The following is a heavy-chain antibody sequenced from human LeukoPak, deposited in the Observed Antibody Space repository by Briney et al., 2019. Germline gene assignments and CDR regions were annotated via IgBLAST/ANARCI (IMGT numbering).Heavy chain of an antibody. D-gene: IGHD6-13*01. CDR1: GFTFSSYE. Sequence: GGSLRLSCAASGFTFSSYEMNWVRQAPGKGLEWVSYISSSGSTIYYADSVKGRFTISRGNAKNSLYLQMNSLRAEDTAVYYCASQPPPSRWSAAGTSYWGQGTLVTVSS. V-gene: IGHV3-48*03. J-gene: IGHJ4*02. CDR2: ISSSGSTI. CDR3: ASQPPPSRWSAAGTSY.